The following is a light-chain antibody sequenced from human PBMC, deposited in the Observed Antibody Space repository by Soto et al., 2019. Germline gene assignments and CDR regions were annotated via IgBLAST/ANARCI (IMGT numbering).Light chain of an antibody. V-gene: IGKV3-15*01. J-gene: IGKJ1*01. CDR3: QQFNNWPPWT. CDR1: QSINTN. Sequence: ELVMTQSPATLSVSPGERATLSCRASQSINTNLAWYQQKPGQAPRLLIYGASTMATGVPLRFSGSGSGTEFTLTISSLQSEDSAVYYCQQFNNWPPWTFGQGTKVEIK. CDR2: GAS.